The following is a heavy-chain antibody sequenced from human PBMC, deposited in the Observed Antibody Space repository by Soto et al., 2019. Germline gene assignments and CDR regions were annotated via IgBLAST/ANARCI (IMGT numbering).Heavy chain of an antibody. CDR2: ITSDGDST. CDR3: VKGNQLLRYYFEF. D-gene: IGHD2-15*01. J-gene: IGHJ4*01. CDR1: GFTFSNYA. Sequence: GSLRLSCSVSGFTFSNYAMHWVRQAPGKGLEYVSGITSDGDSTWHADSVKDRFTISRDNSKNTLFLQMSSLRVEDTAIYFCVKGNQLLRYYFEFWGPGTLVTVSS. V-gene: IGHV3-64D*06.